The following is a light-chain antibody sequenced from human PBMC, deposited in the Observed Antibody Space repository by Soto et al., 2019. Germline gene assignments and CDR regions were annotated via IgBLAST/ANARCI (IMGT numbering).Light chain of an antibody. CDR3: QQSYSTPLIT. CDR2: AAS. V-gene: IGKV1-39*01. CDR1: QSISSY. Sequence: DIQMTQSPSSLSASVGDRVTITCRASQSISSYLNWYQQKPGKAPKLLIYAASSLQSGVPSRFSGSGSGTDFTLTISSLQPEDFATYYCQQSYSTPLITFGQGTRL. J-gene: IGKJ5*01.